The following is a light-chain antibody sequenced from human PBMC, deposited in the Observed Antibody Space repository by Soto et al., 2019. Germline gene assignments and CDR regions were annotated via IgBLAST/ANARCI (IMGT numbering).Light chain of an antibody. V-gene: IGKV3-15*01. CDR3: QQRSNWPPLT. Sequence: EIVMTQSQATLSVSPGERATLSCRASQSVSSNLAWYQQKPGQAPRLLIYGASTRATGIPARFSGSGSGTDFTLTISSLEPEDFAVYYCQQRSNWPPLTFGQGTRLEI. CDR1: QSVSSN. J-gene: IGKJ5*01. CDR2: GAS.